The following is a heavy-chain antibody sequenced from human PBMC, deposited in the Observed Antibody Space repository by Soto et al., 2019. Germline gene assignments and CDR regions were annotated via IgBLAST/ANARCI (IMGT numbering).Heavy chain of an antibody. J-gene: IGHJ4*02. CDR3: ARTVIGGFDY. V-gene: IGHV4-59*01. CDR2: IYYSGST. CDR1: GGSISSYY. Sequence: SETLSLTCTVSGGSISSYYWSWIRQPPGKGLEWIGYIYYSGSTNYNPSLKSRVTISGDASKNQFSLKLSSVTAAGTAVYYCARTVIGGFDYWGQGTLVTVSS. D-gene: IGHD3-16*02.